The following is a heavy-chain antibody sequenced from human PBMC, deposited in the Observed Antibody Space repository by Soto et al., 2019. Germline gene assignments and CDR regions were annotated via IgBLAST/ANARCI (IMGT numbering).Heavy chain of an antibody. CDR2: IIPIFGTA. Sequence: GASVKVSCKASGGTFSSYAISWVRQAPGQGLEWMGGIIPIFGTANYAQKLQGRVTMTTDTSTSTAYMELRSLRSDDTAVYYCARWGGGSGSYYSDYWGQGTLVTVSS. V-gene: IGHV1-69*05. J-gene: IGHJ4*02. CDR3: ARWGGGSGSYYSDY. D-gene: IGHD3-10*01. CDR1: GGTFSSYA.